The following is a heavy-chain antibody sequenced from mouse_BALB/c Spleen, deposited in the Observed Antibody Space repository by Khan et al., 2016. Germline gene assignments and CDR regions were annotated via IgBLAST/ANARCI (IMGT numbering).Heavy chain of an antibody. CDR3: ARGHYYGYWYFDV. J-gene: IGHJ1*01. V-gene: IGHV3-2*02. D-gene: IGHD1-2*01. CDR1: GYSITSDYA. CDR2: ISYSGST. Sequence: EVQLQESGPGLVKPSQSLSLTCTVTGYSITSDYAWNWIRQFPGNKLEWMGYISYSGSTSYNPSLKSRISITRDTSKNQFFPQLNSVTTEDTATYYCARGHYYGYWYFDVWGAGTTVTVSS.